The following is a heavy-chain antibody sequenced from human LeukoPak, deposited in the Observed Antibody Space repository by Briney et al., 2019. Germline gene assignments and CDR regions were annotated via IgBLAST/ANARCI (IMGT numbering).Heavy chain of an antibody. CDR2: ISGSGGST. J-gene: IGHJ4*02. Sequence: GGSLRLSCAASGFTFDNYAMSWVRQAPGKGLEWVSGISGSGGSTYYADSVKGRFTISRDNSKNTLYLQMNSLRAEDTAVYYCAKCRYYDYVWGSYPDYWGQGTLVTVSS. D-gene: IGHD3-16*02. V-gene: IGHV3-23*01. CDR1: GFTFDNYA. CDR3: AKCRYYDYVWGSYPDY.